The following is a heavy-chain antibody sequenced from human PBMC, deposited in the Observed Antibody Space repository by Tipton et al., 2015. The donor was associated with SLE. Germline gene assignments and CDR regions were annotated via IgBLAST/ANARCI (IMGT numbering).Heavy chain of an antibody. D-gene: IGHD5-12*01. CDR2: VLSSGST. CDR3: ATSGYDFLSWFDP. CDR1: GGSISSHY. Sequence: TLSLTCTVSGGSISSHYWSWIRQPPGKRLEWIGHVLSSGSTFYNPSLKSRVSISMDTSKNQVSLRMTSVTAADTAVYYCATSGYDFLSWFDPWGQGTPVTVSS. J-gene: IGHJ5*02. V-gene: IGHV4-59*11.